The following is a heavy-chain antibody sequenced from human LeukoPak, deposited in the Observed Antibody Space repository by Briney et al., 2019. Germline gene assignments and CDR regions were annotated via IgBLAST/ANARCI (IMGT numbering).Heavy chain of an antibody. CDR2: IRSRSAGGTT. D-gene: IGHD2-15*01. Sequence: GGSLRLSCAASGLTFNNAWMSWVRQAPGKELEWVGRIRSRSAGGTTDYGAPVKGRFTISRDDSKNTLYLQMNSLKTEDTAVYYCSTSGGTHDYWGQGTLVTVSS. CDR1: GLTFNNAW. CDR3: STSGGTHDY. V-gene: IGHV3-15*01. J-gene: IGHJ4*02.